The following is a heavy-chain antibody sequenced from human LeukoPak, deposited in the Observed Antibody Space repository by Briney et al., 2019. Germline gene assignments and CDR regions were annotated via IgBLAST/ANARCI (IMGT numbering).Heavy chain of an antibody. CDR2: IYSGENT. CDR3: AGAPPTVTKHGMDV. Sequence: GGSLRLSCAASGITVNVNYMSWVRQAPGKGLERVSVIYSGENTYYADSVKGRFTISRDNSKNTLYLQMNSLRAEDTAVYYCAGAPPTVTKHGMDVWGQGTTVTVS. J-gene: IGHJ6*02. V-gene: IGHV3-53*01. D-gene: IGHD4-17*01. CDR1: GITVNVNY.